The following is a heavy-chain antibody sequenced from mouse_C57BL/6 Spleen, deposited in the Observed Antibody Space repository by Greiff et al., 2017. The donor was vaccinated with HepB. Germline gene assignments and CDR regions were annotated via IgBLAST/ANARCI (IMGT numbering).Heavy chain of an antibody. CDR3: ARGDDGYTRGAMDY. CDR1: GYTFTSYW. D-gene: IGHD2-3*01. V-gene: IGHV1-69*01. J-gene: IGHJ4*01. Sequence: QVQLQQPGAELVMPGASVKLSCKASGYTFTSYWMHWVKQRPGQGLEWIGELDPSDSSTNYNQKFKGKSTLTVDKSSSTAYMQLSSLTSEDSAVYYGARGDDGYTRGAMDYWGQGTSVTVSS. CDR2: LDPSDSST.